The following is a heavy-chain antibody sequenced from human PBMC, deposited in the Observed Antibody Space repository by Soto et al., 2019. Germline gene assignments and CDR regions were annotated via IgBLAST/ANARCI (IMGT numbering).Heavy chain of an antibody. V-gene: IGHV1-8*01. D-gene: IGHD2-2*01. J-gene: IGHJ3*02. CDR2: MNPNSGNT. CDR1: GYTFTSYD. Sequence: ASVKVSCKASGYTFTSYDINWVRQATGQGLEWMGWMNPNSGNTGYAQKFQGRVTMTRNTSISTAYMELSSLRSEDTAVYYCASGYCRSTSCYVTQTNDAFDSWGQGTMVTVSS. CDR3: ASGYCRSTSCYVTQTNDAFDS.